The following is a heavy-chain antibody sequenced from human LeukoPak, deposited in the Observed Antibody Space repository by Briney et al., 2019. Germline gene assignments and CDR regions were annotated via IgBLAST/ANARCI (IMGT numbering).Heavy chain of an antibody. CDR3: ARGAVAETHYWYFDL. Sequence: ASVKVSCKASGGTFSSYAISWVRQAPGQGLEWMGGIIPIFGTANYAQKFQGRVTITADEPTSTAYMELSSLRSEDTAVYYCARGAVAETHYWYFDLWGRGTLVTVSS. D-gene: IGHD6-19*01. CDR2: IIPIFGTA. V-gene: IGHV1-69*13. CDR1: GGTFSSYA. J-gene: IGHJ2*01.